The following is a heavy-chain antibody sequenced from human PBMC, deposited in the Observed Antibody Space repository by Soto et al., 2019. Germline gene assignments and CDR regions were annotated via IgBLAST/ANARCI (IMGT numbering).Heavy chain of an antibody. D-gene: IGHD3-16*01. V-gene: IGHV1-2*02. CDR2: INPNSGGT. CDR3: AREWGGNIAYYSSDH. J-gene: IGHJ4*02. CDR1: GYTFTDYQ. Sequence: ASVKVSCKASGYTFTDYQMHWVRQAPGQGLEWMGWINPNSGGTNYAQKFQGRVTMTRDTSITTAYMELSRLTSDDTAIYYRAREWGGNIAYYSSDHWGQGTLVTVSS.